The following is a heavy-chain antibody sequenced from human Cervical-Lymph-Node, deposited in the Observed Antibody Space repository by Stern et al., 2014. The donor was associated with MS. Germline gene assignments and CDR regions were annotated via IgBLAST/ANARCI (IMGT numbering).Heavy chain of an antibody. CDR3: ARGGRGAFDV. J-gene: IGHJ3*01. Sequence: QVQLVQSGAEEKKPGASVKVTCKTSGYRFTTYDFNWVRQAPGQGLEWMGWVNPDSGTTGYAPKFQDRLTLTTTTSSKTTSMELRGLRPDDTAVYFCARGGRGAFDVWGQGTVITVSS. CDR1: GYRFTTYD. V-gene: IGHV1-8*01. CDR2: VNPDSGTT. D-gene: IGHD1-14*01.